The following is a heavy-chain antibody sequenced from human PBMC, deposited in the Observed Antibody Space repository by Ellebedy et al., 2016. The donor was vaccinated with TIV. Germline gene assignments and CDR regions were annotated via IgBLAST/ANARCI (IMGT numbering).Heavy chain of an antibody. CDR3: ASRYVDTVATIPDAPAFDI. Sequence: GESLKISCKGSGYSFTSYWISWVRQMPGKGLEWMGRIDPSDSYTNYSPSFQGHVTISADKSISTAYLQWSSLKASDTAMYYCASRYVDTVATIPDAPAFDIWGQGTMVTVSS. CDR2: IDPSDSYT. J-gene: IGHJ3*02. D-gene: IGHD5-12*01. CDR1: GYSFTSYW. V-gene: IGHV5-10-1*01.